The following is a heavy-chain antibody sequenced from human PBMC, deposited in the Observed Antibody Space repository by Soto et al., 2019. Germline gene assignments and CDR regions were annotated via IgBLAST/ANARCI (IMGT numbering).Heavy chain of an antibody. CDR1: GGSISSGGYY. CDR3: ARDHLRYFDWLSWEGFDP. Sequence: SETLSLTCTVSGGSISSGGYYWSWIRQHPGKGLEWIGYIYYSGSTYYNPSLKSRVTISVDTSKNQFSLKLSSVTAADTAVYYCARDHLRYFDWLSWEGFDPWGQGTLVTVSS. J-gene: IGHJ5*02. V-gene: IGHV4-31*03. CDR2: IYYSGST. D-gene: IGHD3-9*01.